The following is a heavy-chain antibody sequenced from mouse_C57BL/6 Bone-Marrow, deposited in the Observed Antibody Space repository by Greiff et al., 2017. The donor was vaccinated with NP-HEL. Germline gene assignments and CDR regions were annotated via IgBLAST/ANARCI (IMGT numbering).Heavy chain of an antibody. CDR1: GFTFSSYA. D-gene: IGHD2-13*01. V-gene: IGHV5-4*01. CDR2: ISDGGSYT. J-gene: IGHJ3*01. CDR3: ARGDDSWFAY. Sequence: EVQGVESGGGLVKPGGSLKLSCAASGFTFSSYAMSWVRQTPEKRLEWVATISDGGSYTYYPDNVKGRFTISRDNAKNNLYLQMSHLKSEDTAMYYCARGDDSWFAYWGQGTLVTVSA.